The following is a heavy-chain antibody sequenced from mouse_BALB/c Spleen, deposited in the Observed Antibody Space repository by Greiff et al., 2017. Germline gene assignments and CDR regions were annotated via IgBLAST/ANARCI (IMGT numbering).Heavy chain of an antibody. CDR2: IYPSDSYT. J-gene: IGHJ4*01. Sequence: QVQLQQPGAELVRPGASVKLSCKASGYTFTSYWINWVKQRPGQGLEWIGNIYPSDSYTNYNQKFKDKATLTVDKSSSTAYMQLSSPTSEDSAVYCYTFKDYWGQGTSGTVSA. V-gene: IGHV1S126*01. CDR3: TFKDY. CDR1: GYTFTSYW.